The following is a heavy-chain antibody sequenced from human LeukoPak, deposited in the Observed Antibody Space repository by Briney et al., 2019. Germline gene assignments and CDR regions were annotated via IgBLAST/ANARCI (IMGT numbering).Heavy chain of an antibody. V-gene: IGHV1-69*05. D-gene: IGHD6-6*01. CDR1: GYTFTDYA. Sequence: SVKVSCKASGYTFTDYAISWVRQAPGQGLEWMGRIIPIFGTANYAQKFQGRVTITTDESTSTAYMELSSLRSEDTAVYYCARGEYSSSYAGNYWGQGTLVTVSS. CDR3: ARGEYSSSYAGNY. CDR2: IIPIFGTA. J-gene: IGHJ4*02.